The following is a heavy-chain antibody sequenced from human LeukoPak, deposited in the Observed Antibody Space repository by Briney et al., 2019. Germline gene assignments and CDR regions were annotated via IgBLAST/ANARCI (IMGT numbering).Heavy chain of an antibody. CDR1: GFTFSGSA. V-gene: IGHV3-73*01. Sequence: GGSLKLSCAASGFTFSGSAMHWVRQASGKGLEWVGRIRSKANSYATAYAASVKGRFTISRDDSKNTAYLQMNSLKTEDTAVYYCARRNDILTYGMDVWGQGTTVTVSS. D-gene: IGHD3-9*01. CDR2: IRSKANSYAT. CDR3: ARRNDILTYGMDV. J-gene: IGHJ6*02.